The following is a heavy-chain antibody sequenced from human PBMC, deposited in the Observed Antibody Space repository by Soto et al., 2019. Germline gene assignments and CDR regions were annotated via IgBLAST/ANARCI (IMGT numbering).Heavy chain of an antibody. D-gene: IGHD6-6*01. CDR1: GFTFSDYY. V-gene: IGHV3-11*06. J-gene: IGHJ4*02. CDR3: ARLFSSSSSDFDY. CDR2: ISSSSSYT. Sequence: PGGSLRLSCAASGFTFSDYYMSWIRQAPGKGLEWVSYISSSSSYTNYADSVKGRFTISRDNAKNSLYLQMNSLRAEDTAVYYCARLFSSSSSDFDYWGQGTLVTVSS.